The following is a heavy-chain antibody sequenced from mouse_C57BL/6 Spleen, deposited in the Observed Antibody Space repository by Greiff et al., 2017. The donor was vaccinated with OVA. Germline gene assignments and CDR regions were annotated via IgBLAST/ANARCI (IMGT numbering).Heavy chain of an antibody. V-gene: IGHV1-76*01. Sequence: QVQLKESGAELVRPGASVKLSCKASGYTFTDYYINWVKQRPGQGLEWIARIYPGSGNTYYNEKFKGKATLTAEKSSSTAYMHISSLTSEDSAVYFCSRGNYDYYEGFAYWGQGTLVTVSA. D-gene: IGHD2-4*01. CDR2: IYPGSGNT. CDR3: SRGNYDYYEGFAY. J-gene: IGHJ3*01. CDR1: GYTFTDYY.